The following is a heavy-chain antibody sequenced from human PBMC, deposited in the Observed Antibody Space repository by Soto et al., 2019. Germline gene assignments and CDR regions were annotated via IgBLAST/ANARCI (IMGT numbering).Heavy chain of an antibody. CDR3: ARGAGYCTSTSCSLGLYYYYMDV. Sequence: QVHLVQSGAEVKKPGASVKISCKASGYTFTSYAMHWVRQAPGQRLEWMGWINAGNGNTKYSQKFQGRVTITRDTSATTAYMEVSNLRSEDTALYYCARGAGYCTSTSCSLGLYYYYMDVWGEGTTVTVSS. CDR2: INAGNGNT. J-gene: IGHJ6*03. CDR1: GYTFTSYA. V-gene: IGHV1-3*01. D-gene: IGHD2-2*01.